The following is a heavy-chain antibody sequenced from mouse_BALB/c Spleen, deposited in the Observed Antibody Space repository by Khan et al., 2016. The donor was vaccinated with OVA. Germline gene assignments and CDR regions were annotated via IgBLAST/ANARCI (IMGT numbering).Heavy chain of an antibody. J-gene: IGHJ2*01. D-gene: IGHD2-3*01. Sequence: EVQLEESGGGLVQPGGSMKLSCVASGFTFSNYWMNWVRQSPEKGLEWVAEIRLKSDDYVTHYAESGKGRFTISRDDSNSSVYLQMNDLIAEETGIYYCWLLLWGQGTTLTVSS. CDR1: GFTFSNYW. CDR2: IRLKSDDYVT. V-gene: IGHV6-6*02. CDR3: WLLL.